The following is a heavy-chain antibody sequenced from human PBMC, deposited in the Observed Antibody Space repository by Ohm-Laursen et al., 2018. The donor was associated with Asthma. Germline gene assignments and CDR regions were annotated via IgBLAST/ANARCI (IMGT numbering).Heavy chain of an antibody. Sequence: GASVKVSCKASGGTFSSYAISWVRQAPGQGLEWMGGIIPIFGIANYAQKFQGRVTITADKSTSTVYMELSSLRSEDTAVYYCARATFSTYCGGDCYYFDYWGQGTLVTVSS. CDR1: GGTFSSYA. CDR3: ARATFSTYCGGDCYYFDY. J-gene: IGHJ4*02. V-gene: IGHV1-69*10. CDR2: IIPIFGIA. D-gene: IGHD2-21*02.